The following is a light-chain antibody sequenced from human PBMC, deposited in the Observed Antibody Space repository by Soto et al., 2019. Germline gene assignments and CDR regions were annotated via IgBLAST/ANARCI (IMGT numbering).Light chain of an antibody. V-gene: IGKV3-11*01. CDR3: QQRSNWPWLT. Sequence: EIVLTQSPATLSLSPGERATLSCRASQSVNNYLAWYQQKPGQAPRLLIYDVFNRATGIPARFSGSGSGTDFTLTISRLEPEDFAVYYCQQRSNWPWLTFGGGTRVEIK. CDR1: QSVNNY. CDR2: DVF. J-gene: IGKJ4*01.